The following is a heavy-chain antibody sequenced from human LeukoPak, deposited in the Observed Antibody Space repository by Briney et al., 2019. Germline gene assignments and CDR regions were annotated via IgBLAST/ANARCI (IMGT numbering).Heavy chain of an antibody. CDR1: GDTLTELS. D-gene: IGHD3-9*01. CDR2: FDPEHGEM. CDR3: ATGGPWDLLKY. J-gene: IGHJ4*02. V-gene: IGHV1-24*01. Sequence: ASVKVSCKVSGDTLTELSTHWVRQAPGKGLEGMGGFDPEHGEMIYAQKLQGRVTMTEDRSTDTAYMELSSLRSEDTAVYCCATGGPWDLLKYWGQGTLVTVSS.